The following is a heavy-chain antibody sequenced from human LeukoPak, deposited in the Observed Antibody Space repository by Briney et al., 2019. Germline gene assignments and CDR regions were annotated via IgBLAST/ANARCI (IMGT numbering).Heavy chain of an antibody. J-gene: IGHJ4*02. Sequence: SDTLSLPCTDSGDSITSSIYYWGCVRQPPGKGLEWLGRIYYSGTTYTNPSLNSQDTISVDPSKHQFSLKLRSVTAADTAFYYCARHGRTQQMVPLVFFDYWGQGTLAAVSS. D-gene: IGHD6-13*01. V-gene: IGHV4-39*01. CDR3: ARHGRTQQMVPLVFFDY. CDR2: IYYSGTT. CDR1: GDSITSSIYY.